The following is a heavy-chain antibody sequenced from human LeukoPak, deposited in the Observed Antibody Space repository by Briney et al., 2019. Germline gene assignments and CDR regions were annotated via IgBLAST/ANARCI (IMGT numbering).Heavy chain of an antibody. CDR1: GFTFSSYG. J-gene: IGHJ4*02. CDR2: ISSSSSYI. CDR3: ARDLSGYDILTGYFY. D-gene: IGHD3-9*01. V-gene: IGHV3-21*01. Sequence: GGSLRLSCAASGFTFSSYGMHWVRQAPGKGLEWVSSISSSSSYIYYADSVKGRFTISRDNAKNSLYLQMNSLRAEDTAVYYCARDLSGYDILTGYFYWGQGTLVTVSS.